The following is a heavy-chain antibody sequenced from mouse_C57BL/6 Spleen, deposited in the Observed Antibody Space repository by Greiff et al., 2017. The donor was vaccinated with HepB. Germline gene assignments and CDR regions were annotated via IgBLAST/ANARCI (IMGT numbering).Heavy chain of an antibody. J-gene: IGHJ2*01. V-gene: IGHV1-5*01. CDR3: TRDYYGSSTRAYYIDY. Sequence: VQLQQSGTVLARPGASVKMSCKTSGYTFTSYWMHWVKQRPGQGLEWIGAISPGNSDTSYNQKFKGKAKLTAVTSASTAYMELSSLTNEDSAVYYCTRDYYGSSTRAYYIDYWGQGTTLTVSS. D-gene: IGHD1-1*01. CDR2: ISPGNSDT. CDR1: GYTFTSYW.